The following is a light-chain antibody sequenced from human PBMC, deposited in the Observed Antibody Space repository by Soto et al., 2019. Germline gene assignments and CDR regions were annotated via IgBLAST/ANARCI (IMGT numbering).Light chain of an antibody. CDR3: QHYNSWPDA. CDR1: HGIRSS. CDR2: ATS. Sequence: MTQSPSTLSVSVGDSATLTCRASHGIRSSLAWYQQKPGKAPRLLIYATSTMQSGVPTRFSGSRSGADFTLTINSLQSEDFAAYYCQHYNSWPDAFGGGTKVDI. J-gene: IGKJ4*01. V-gene: IGKV1-5*01.